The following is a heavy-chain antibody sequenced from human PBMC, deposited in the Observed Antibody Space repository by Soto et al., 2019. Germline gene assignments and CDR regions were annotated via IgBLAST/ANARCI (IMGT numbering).Heavy chain of an antibody. CDR2: ISGSGGST. V-gene: IGHV3-23*01. CDR3: AKAWGVVPAAIDFYFDY. Sequence: PGGSLRLSCAASGFTFSSYAMSWVRQAPGKGLEWVSAISGSGGSTYYADSVKGRFTISRDNSKNTLYLQMNSLRAEDTAVYYCAKAWGVVPAAIDFYFDYWGQGTLVTVSS. J-gene: IGHJ4*02. CDR1: GFTFSSYA. D-gene: IGHD2-2*01.